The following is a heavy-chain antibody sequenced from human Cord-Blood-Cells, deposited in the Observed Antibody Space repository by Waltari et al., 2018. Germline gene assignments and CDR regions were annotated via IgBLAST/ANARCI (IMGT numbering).Heavy chain of an antibody. Sequence: QVQLQQWGAGLLKPSETLSLTCAVYGGSFSGYYWSWIRQPPGKGLEWIGEINHSGSTNYNPSLKSRVTISVDTSKNQFSLKLSSVTAADTAVYYCARGSPGGAHFDYWGQGTLVTVSS. CDR3: ARGSPGGAHFDY. CDR2: INHSGST. CDR1: GGSFSGYY. J-gene: IGHJ4*02. D-gene: IGHD3-16*01. V-gene: IGHV4-34*01.